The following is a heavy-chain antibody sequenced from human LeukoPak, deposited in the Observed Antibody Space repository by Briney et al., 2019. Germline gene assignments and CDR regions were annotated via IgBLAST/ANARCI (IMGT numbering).Heavy chain of an antibody. CDR2: IYYSGST. Sequence: SETLSLTCTVSGGSISSYYWSWIRQPPGKGLEWIGYIYYSGSTNYNPSLKSRVTISVDTSKNQFSLKLSSVTAADTAVYYCARVFPGWLPLSGAFDIWGQGTMVTVSS. J-gene: IGHJ3*02. D-gene: IGHD3-22*01. CDR3: ARVFPGWLPLSGAFDI. CDR1: GGSISSYY. V-gene: IGHV4-59*01.